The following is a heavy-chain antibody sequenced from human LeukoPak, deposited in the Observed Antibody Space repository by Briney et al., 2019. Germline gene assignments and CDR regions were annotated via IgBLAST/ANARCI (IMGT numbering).Heavy chain of an antibody. Sequence: PGGSLRLSCAASGFTFDDYAMHWVRQAPGKGLEWVSLISWDGGSTYYADSVKGRFTISRDNSKNSLYLRMNSLRAEDTALYYCAKDISPYYYYYYMDVWGKGTTVTVSS. CDR3: AKDISPYYYYYYMDV. CDR1: GFTFDDYA. V-gene: IGHV3-43D*03. CDR2: ISWDGGST. J-gene: IGHJ6*03.